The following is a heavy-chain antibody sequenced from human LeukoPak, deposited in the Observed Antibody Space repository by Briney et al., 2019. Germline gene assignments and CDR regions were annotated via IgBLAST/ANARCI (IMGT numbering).Heavy chain of an antibody. CDR1: GFTFSSYW. J-gene: IGHJ4*02. V-gene: IGHV3-7*01. D-gene: IGHD6-13*01. CDR3: ARGGSTYSSSWDDY. CDR2: IKQDGSEK. Sequence: GGSLRLSCAASGFTFSSYWMSWVRQAPGKGLEWVANIKQDGSEKYYVDSVKGRFTISRDNAKNSLYLQMNSLRAEDTAVYYCARGGSTYSSSWDDYWGQGTLVTVSS.